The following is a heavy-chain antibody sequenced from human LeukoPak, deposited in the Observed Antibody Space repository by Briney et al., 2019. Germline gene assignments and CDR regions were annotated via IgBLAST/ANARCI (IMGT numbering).Heavy chain of an antibody. CDR3: ARGGVVVAAIDAFDI. J-gene: IGHJ3*02. V-gene: IGHV3-48*03. CDR1: GFTFSSYE. CDR2: ISSSGSVR. D-gene: IGHD2-15*01. Sequence: GGSLRLSCTASGFTFSSYEMNWVRQAPGKGLEWVSYISSSGSVRYYAESVRGRFTISRDNAKNSLYLQINSLRVEDTAVYYCARGGVVVAAIDAFDIWGQGTLVTVSS.